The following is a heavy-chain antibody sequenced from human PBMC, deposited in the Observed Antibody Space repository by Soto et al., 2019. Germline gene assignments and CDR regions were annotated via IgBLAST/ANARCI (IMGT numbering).Heavy chain of an antibody. J-gene: IGHJ6*03. V-gene: IGHV1-18*01. Sequence: ASVKVSCKASGYTFTSYGISWVRQAPGQGLEWMGWISAYNGNTNYAQKLQGRVTMTTDTSTSTAYMELRSLRSDDTAVYYCALVGTGITYYYYYMDVWGKGTTVTVSS. CDR3: ALVGTGITYYYYYMDV. D-gene: IGHD1-7*01. CDR2: ISAYNGNT. CDR1: GYTFTSYG.